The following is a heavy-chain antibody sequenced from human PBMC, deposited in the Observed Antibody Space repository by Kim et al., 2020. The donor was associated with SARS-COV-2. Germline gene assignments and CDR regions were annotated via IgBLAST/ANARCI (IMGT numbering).Heavy chain of an antibody. CDR3: EASDF. Sequence: SGSGLGTHYADSVRGRVTISRDNSKSTLFLQMSILRVEDTAVYYCEASDFWGQGALVTVSS. CDR2: SGSGLGT. V-gene: IGHV3-23*01. J-gene: IGHJ4*02.